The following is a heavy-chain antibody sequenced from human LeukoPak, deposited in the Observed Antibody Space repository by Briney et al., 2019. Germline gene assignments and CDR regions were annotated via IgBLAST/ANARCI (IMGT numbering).Heavy chain of an antibody. CDR2: IWYDGSNK. CDR3: ARDRSYGDPSDY. D-gene: IGHD4-17*01. Sequence: GGSLRLSCAASGLTFSSYGMHWVRQAPGKGLEWGAVIWYDGSNKYYADSVKGRFTISRDNSKNTLYLQMNSLRAEDTAVYYCARDRSYGDPSDYWGQGTLVTVSS. V-gene: IGHV3-33*01. CDR1: GLTFSSYG. J-gene: IGHJ4*02.